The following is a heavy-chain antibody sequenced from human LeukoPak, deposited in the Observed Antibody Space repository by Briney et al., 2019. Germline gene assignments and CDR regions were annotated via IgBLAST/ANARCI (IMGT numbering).Heavy chain of an antibody. D-gene: IGHD3-3*01. J-gene: IGHJ4*02. Sequence: PGGSLRLSCAASGFTFSSYAMSWVRQAPGMGLEWVSAISGSGGSTYYADSVKGRFTISRDNSKNTLYLQINNPRVEDTAVYYCAKRYYDFPLDYWGQGTLVAVSS. CDR3: AKRYYDFPLDY. CDR2: ISGSGGST. CDR1: GFTFSSYA. V-gene: IGHV3-23*01.